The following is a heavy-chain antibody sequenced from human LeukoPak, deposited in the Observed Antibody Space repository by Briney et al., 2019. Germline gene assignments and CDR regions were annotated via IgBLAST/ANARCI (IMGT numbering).Heavy chain of an antibody. CDR1: GYTFTSYY. J-gene: IGHJ4*02. CDR2: INPSGGST. D-gene: IGHD4-23*01. CDR3: AKVRNGKLLDY. V-gene: IGHV1-46*01. Sequence: ASVKVSCKASGYTFTSYYMHWVRQAPGQGLEWMGIINPSGGSTSYAQKFQGRVTMTRDMSTSTVYMELSSLRSEDTAVYYWAKVRNGKLLDYWGQGTLVTVSS.